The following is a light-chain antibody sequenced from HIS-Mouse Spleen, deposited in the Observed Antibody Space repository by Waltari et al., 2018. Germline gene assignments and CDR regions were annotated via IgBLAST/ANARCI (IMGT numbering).Light chain of an antibody. CDR1: SSDVGGYNY. CDR2: EVS. V-gene: IGLV2-14*01. J-gene: IGLJ2*01. Sequence: QSALTQPASVSGSPGPSITISCTGTSSDVGGYNYVSWYQQHPGKAPKPMIYEVSNRPSGVSNRFSGSKSGNTASLTIAGLQAEDEADYYCSSYTSSSTLVVFGGGTKLTVL. CDR3: SSYTSSSTLVV.